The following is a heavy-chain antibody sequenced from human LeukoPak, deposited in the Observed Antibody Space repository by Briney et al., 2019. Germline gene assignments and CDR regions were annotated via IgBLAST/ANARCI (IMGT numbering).Heavy chain of an antibody. D-gene: IGHD6-19*01. Sequence: SETLSLTCTASGGSIGSGYYWAWIRQPPGKGLEWIGEINHSGSTNYNPSLKSRVTISVDTSKNQFSLKLSSVTAADTAVYYCARGIAVAGTGNWFDPWGQGTLVTVS. CDR3: ARGIAVAGTGNWFDP. J-gene: IGHJ5*02. V-gene: IGHV4-34*01. CDR2: INHSGST. CDR1: GGSIGSGYY.